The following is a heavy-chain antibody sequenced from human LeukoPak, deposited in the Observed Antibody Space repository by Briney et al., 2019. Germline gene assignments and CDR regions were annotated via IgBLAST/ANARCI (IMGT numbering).Heavy chain of an antibody. Sequence: GGSLRLSCAASGFTFSNFWMHWVRQGPGKGLVWVSRINTDGSATTYADSVKGRFTVSRDNAKNTLYLQMNSLRAEDMALYYCAKSGSSTSWDYYYYMDVWGKGTTVTVSS. V-gene: IGHV3-74*01. CDR1: GFTFSNFW. D-gene: IGHD2-2*01. CDR3: AKSGSSTSWDYYYYMDV. J-gene: IGHJ6*03. CDR2: INTDGSAT.